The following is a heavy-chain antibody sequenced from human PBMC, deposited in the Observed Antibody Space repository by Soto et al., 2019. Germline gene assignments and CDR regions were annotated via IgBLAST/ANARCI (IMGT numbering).Heavy chain of an antibody. J-gene: IGHJ5*02. CDR3: ARRAAAGQFDP. V-gene: IGHV4-4*07. D-gene: IGHD6-13*01. CDR2: IYSSGST. Sequence: SETLSLTCTVTGGTIGGYYWTWIRQSAGGGLEWIGRIYSSGSTNYNPSLKSRVTISLDKSISTAYLQWSSLKASDTAMYYCARRAAAGQFDPWGQGTLVTVPS. CDR1: GGTIGGYY.